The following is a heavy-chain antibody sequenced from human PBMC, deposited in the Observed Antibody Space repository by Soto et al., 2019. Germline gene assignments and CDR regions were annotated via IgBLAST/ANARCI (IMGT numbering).Heavy chain of an antibody. D-gene: IGHD3-10*01. CDR2: ISTYTGNT. V-gene: IGHV1-18*01. CDR1: GYTFTNYD. CDR3: ARGYYYGSGRPTPGGMAV. Sequence: QVHLVQSGAEVKKPGASVKVSCKASGYTFTNYDINWVRQAPGQGLEWMGWISTYTGNTNYAQKLQGRVTMTTDTPKSTAYMELRSLRSDDTAVDYCARGYYYGSGRPTPGGMAVWGRGTTVTVSS. J-gene: IGHJ6*02.